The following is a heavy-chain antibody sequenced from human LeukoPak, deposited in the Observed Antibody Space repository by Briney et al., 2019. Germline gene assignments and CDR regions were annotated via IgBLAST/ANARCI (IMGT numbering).Heavy chain of an antibody. CDR2: ISSSGSTI. J-gene: IGHJ3*02. V-gene: IGHV3-48*03. CDR1: GFTFSSYE. CDR3: ARVKAVAGFDAFDI. D-gene: IGHD6-19*01. Sequence: GGSLRLSCVASGFTFSSYEMNWVRQAPGKGLEWVSYISSSGSTIYYADSVKGRFTISRDNAKNSLYLQMNSLRAEDTAVYYCARVKAVAGFDAFDIWGQGTVVTVSS.